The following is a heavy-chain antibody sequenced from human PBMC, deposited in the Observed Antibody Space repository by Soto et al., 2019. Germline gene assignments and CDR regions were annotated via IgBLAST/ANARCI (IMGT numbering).Heavy chain of an antibody. CDR1: GFSFGDYW. CDR3: AKVGSGSYTGLYFDY. V-gene: IGHV3-7*03. CDR2: MKKDGSEK. Sequence: EVQLVESGGASVQRGGSLRLSCAASGFSFGDYWMSWVRQAPGKGLEWVAHMKKDGSEKYYVDSVKGRFTDSRDNSRNAMYLQMNSLRAEDTAVYYCAKVGSGSYTGLYFDYWGQGTLVTVSS. J-gene: IGHJ4*02. D-gene: IGHD2-2*02.